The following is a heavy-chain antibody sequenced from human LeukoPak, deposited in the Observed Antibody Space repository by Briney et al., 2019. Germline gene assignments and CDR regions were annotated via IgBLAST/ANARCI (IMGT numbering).Heavy chain of an antibody. CDR3: ASDYSSGFGYAFDI. Sequence: ASVKVSCKASGGTFSSYAISWVRQAPGQGLEWMGWIIPIFGTANYAQKFQGRVTITADKSTSTAYMELRSLRSEDTAVYYCASDYSSGFGYAFDIWGQGTMVTVCS. D-gene: IGHD6-19*01. CDR1: GGTFSSYA. CDR2: IIPIFGTA. V-gene: IGHV1-69*06. J-gene: IGHJ3*02.